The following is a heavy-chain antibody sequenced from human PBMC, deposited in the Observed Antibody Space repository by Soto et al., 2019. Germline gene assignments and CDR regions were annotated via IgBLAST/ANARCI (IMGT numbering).Heavy chain of an antibody. CDR1: GGSISTRVYY. J-gene: IGHJ3*02. CDR2: IYYSGSA. CDR3: ARQGSRAFDI. V-gene: IGHV4-39*01. Sequence: PSETLSLTYTVSGGSISTRVYYWGWIRQPPGRGLEWMANIYYSGSAYYNPSLKSRVSTSVDTSKNQFSLKLRSVTAADTAVYYCARQGSRAFDIWGQGTMVTVSS. D-gene: IGHD2-15*01.